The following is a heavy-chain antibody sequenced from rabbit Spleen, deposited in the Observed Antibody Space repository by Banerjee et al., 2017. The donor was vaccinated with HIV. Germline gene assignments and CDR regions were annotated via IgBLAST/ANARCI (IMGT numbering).Heavy chain of an antibody. Sequence: QSLEESGGGLVKPGASLTLTCTASGFTISSNYWISWVRQAPGKGLEWIACVNTATGKPVYSTWAKGRFTISTTSSTTVTLQMTSLTAADTATYFCARDLAGAIGWNFGLWGPGTLVPVS. V-gene: IGHV1S40*01. CDR2: VNTATGKP. J-gene: IGHJ4*01. D-gene: IGHD4-1*01. CDR3: ARDLAGAIGWNFGL. CDR1: GFTISSNYW.